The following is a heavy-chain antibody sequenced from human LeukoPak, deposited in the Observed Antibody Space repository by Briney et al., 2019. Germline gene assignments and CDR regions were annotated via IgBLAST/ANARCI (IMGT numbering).Heavy chain of an antibody. J-gene: IGHJ4*02. CDR2: ISAYNGNT. CDR3: ARDLGYSSSWYVPNFDY. V-gene: IGHV1-18*01. Sequence: ASVKVSCKASGYTFTSYGISWVRQAPGQGLEWMGWISAYNGNTNYAQKLQGRVTMTTDTSTSTAYMELRSLRSDDTAVYYCARDLGYSSSWYVPNFDYWGQGTLVTVSS. CDR1: GYTFTSYG. D-gene: IGHD6-13*01.